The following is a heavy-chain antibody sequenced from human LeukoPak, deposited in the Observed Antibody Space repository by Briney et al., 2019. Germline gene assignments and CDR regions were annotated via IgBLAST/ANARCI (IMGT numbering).Heavy chain of an antibody. CDR1: GGSFSGYY. V-gene: IGHV4-34*01. CDR2: INHSGST. Sequence: SETPSLTCAVYGGSFSGYYWSWIRQPPGKGLEWIGEINHSGSTNYNPSLKSRVTISVDTSKNQFSLKLSSVTAADTAVYYCAREPTMVRGVIYAFDIWGQGTMVTVSS. CDR3: AREPTMVRGVIYAFDI. D-gene: IGHD3-10*01. J-gene: IGHJ3*02.